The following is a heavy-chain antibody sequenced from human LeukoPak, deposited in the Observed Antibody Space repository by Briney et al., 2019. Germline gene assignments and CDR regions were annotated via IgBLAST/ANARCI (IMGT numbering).Heavy chain of an antibody. Sequence: GGSLRLSCAASGFTFSSYAMSWVRQAPGKGLEWVSAITGSGGSTYYADSVKGRFTISRDNSKNTPYLQMNSLRAEDTAVYYCAKDGYDYYYYYMDVWGKGTTVTVSS. CDR2: ITGSGGST. CDR1: GFTFSSYA. J-gene: IGHJ6*03. D-gene: IGHD1-1*01. V-gene: IGHV3-23*01. CDR3: AKDGYDYYYYYMDV.